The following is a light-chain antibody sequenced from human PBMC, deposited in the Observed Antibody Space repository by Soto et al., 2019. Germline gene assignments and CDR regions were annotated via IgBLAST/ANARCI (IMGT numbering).Light chain of an antibody. J-gene: IGLJ1*01. CDR3: CSYAGSYRV. CDR1: SSDVGGYNY. CDR2: DVS. V-gene: IGLV2-11*01. Sequence: QSVLTQPRSVSGSPGQSFTISCTGTSSDVGGYNYVSWYQQHPGKAPKLMIYDVSKRPSGVPDRFSGSKSGNTASLTISGLQAEDEADYYCCSYAGSYRVFGTGTKVTVL.